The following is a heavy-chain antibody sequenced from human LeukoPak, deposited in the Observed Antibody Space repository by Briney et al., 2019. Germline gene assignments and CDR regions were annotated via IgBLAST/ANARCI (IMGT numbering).Heavy chain of an antibody. Sequence: GGSLRLSCAASGFTVSSNHMSWVRQAPGKGLEWVSYISSSGSTIYYADSVKGRFTISRDNAKNSLYLQMNSLRAEDTAVYYCARVNIAVADYWGQGTLVTVSS. CDR3: ARVNIAVADY. CDR1: GFTVSSNH. CDR2: ISSSGSTI. V-gene: IGHV3-48*03. J-gene: IGHJ4*02. D-gene: IGHD6-19*01.